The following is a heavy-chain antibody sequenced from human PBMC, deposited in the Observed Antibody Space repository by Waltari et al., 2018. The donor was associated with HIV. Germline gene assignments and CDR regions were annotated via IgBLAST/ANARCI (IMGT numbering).Heavy chain of an antibody. CDR2: IYPGDSDT. CDR3: ARHSSIGDNWYFDL. J-gene: IGHJ2*01. V-gene: IGHV5-51*01. D-gene: IGHD6-13*01. Sequence: EVQLVQSGAEVKKPGESLKISCEGSGYSFSTYWIGWVRQMPGKGLEWMGIIYPGDSDTRYNPSFQGQVTISADKSISTAYLQWNSLKASDTAMYFWARHSSIGDNWYFDLWGRGTLVTVSS. CDR1: GYSFSTYW.